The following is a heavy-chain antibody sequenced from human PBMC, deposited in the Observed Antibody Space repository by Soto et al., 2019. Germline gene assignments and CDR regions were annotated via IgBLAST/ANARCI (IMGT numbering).Heavy chain of an antibody. CDR2: IYSGGST. D-gene: IGHD3-3*01. V-gene: IGHV3-53*01. CDR3: ARGDQYYDFWSGFSTYYYGMDV. J-gene: IGHJ6*02. Sequence: GGSLRLSCAASGFTVSSNYMSWVRQAPGKGLEWVSVIYSGGSTYYADSVKGRFTISRDNSKNTLYLQMNSLRAEDTAVYYCARGDQYYDFWSGFSTYYYGMDVWGQGTTVTVSS. CDR1: GFTVSSNY.